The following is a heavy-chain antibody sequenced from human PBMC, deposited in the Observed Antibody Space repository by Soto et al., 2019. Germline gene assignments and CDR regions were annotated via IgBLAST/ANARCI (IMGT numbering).Heavy chain of an antibody. CDR3: AKDPNPKSGPLNWSAP. Sequence: GGSLRLSCAASGFTFSSYGMHWVRQTPGKGLEWVAVISYDESNKNSADFVQGRFTVSRDNSKNTLYLQMNDLRVEDTAMYYCAKDPNPKSGPLNWSAPWGQGTLVTVSS. V-gene: IGHV3-30*18. CDR2: ISYDESNK. J-gene: IGHJ5*02. D-gene: IGHD1-26*01. CDR1: GFTFSSYG.